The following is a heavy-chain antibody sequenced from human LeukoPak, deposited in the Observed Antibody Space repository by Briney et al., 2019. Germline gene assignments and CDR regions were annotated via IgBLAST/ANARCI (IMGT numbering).Heavy chain of an antibody. CDR2: INTNTGNP. D-gene: IGHD6-13*01. V-gene: IGHV7-4-1*02. CDR1: GYTFTSYA. J-gene: IGHJ6*02. CDR3: ARANLNPASSSWYYYYGMDV. Sequence: ASVKVSCKASGYTFTSYAMNWVRQAPGQGLEWMGWINTNTGNPTYAQGFTGRFVFSLDTSVSTAYLQISSLKAEDTAVYYCARANLNPASSSWYYYYGMDVWGQGTTVTVSS.